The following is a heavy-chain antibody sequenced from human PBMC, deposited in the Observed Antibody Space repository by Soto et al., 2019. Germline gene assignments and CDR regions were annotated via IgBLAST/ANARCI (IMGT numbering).Heavy chain of an antibody. CDR3: ARDSARAVDTAMVRRHYGMDV. D-gene: IGHD5-18*01. CDR1: GYSFTSYA. J-gene: IGHJ6*02. V-gene: IGHV1-3*01. CDR2: INAGNGNT. Sequence: APVKLSCKASGYSFTSYAMHCRIQAPGQRLVWMGWINAGNGNTKYSQKFQGRVTITRDTSASTAYMELSSLRSEDTAVYYCARDSARAVDTAMVRRHYGMDVWGQGTTVTVSS.